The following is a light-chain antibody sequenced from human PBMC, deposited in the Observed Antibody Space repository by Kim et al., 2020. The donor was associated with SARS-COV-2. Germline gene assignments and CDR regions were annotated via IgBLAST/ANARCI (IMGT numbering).Light chain of an antibody. J-gene: IGLJ1*01. Sequence: QSITISCTGPSSDVGGYNYVSWYQQHPGKAPKLMIYDVSTRPSGVSNRFSGSKSGNTASLTISGLQAEDEADYYCSSYTSSSTYVFGTGTKVTVL. CDR2: DVS. CDR1: SSDVGGYNY. CDR3: SSYTSSSTYV. V-gene: IGLV2-14*03.